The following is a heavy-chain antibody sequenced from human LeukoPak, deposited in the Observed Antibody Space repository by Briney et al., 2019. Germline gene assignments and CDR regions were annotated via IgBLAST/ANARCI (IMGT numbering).Heavy chain of an antibody. V-gene: IGHV6-1*01. CDR3: ARTQPAGVSNWFDP. Sequence: SQTLSLTCAISGDSVSSNSAAWNWIRQSPSRGLEWLGRTYYRSKWFYDYAVSVKSRITINPDTSKNQFSLQLNSVTPEDTAVYYCARTQPAGVSNWFDPWGQGTLVTVSS. CDR1: GDSVSSNSAA. J-gene: IGHJ5*02. CDR2: TYYRSKWFY. D-gene: IGHD2-2*01.